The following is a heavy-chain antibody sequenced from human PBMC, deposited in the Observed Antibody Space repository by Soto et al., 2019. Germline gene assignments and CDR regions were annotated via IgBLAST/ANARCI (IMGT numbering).Heavy chain of an antibody. D-gene: IGHD2-8*02. CDR2: ISRDGGTK. V-gene: IGHV3-30*03. Sequence: QVQLVESGGGVVQPGRSLRLSCAVSGFTVSTYGMHWFRQAPGKGLEWVAVISRDGGTKYYADPVKGRFTISRDNSRNTLFLEMNSLRGDDMAVYYCTGEVASGYWGQGTLVTVSS. J-gene: IGHJ4*02. CDR1: GFTVSTYG. CDR3: TGEVASGY.